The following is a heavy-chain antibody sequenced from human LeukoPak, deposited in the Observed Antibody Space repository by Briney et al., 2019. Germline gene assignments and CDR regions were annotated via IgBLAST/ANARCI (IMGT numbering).Heavy chain of an antibody. J-gene: IGHJ4*02. CDR1: GFTFSSYA. CDR3: ARRVHSSSGCGGFDY. CDR2: ISYDGSNK. D-gene: IGHD6-13*01. V-gene: IGHV3-30-3*01. Sequence: GGSLRLSSAASGFTFSSYAMHWVRQAPGKGLEWVAVISYDGSNKYYADSVKGRFTISRDNSKNTLYLQMNSLRAEDTAVYYCARRVHSSSGCGGFDYWGQGTLVTVSS.